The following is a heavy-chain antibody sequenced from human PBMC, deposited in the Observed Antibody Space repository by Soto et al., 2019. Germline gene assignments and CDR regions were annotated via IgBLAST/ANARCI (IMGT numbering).Heavy chain of an antibody. Sequence: PGGSLRLSCEASGFTFSSHAMNWVRQVPGKGLEWVASISSGSSDTWYADSVKGRFIISRDNAQNSLFLQMNTLRPEDTAMYYCARVAYWGPGTQVTVSS. CDR3: ARVAY. CDR2: ISSGSSDT. CDR1: GFTFSSHA. J-gene: IGHJ4*02. V-gene: IGHV3-21*01.